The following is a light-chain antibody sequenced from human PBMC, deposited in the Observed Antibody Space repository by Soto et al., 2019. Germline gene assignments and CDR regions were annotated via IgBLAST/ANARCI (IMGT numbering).Light chain of an antibody. CDR3: SSYTSSSTLLVV. Sequence: QSALTQPASVSGSPGQSITISCTATSSDVGGYNYVSWYQQHPGKAPKLIIYDVSNRPSGVSNRFSGSKSGNTASLTISGLQAEDEADYYCSSYTSSSTLLVVFGGGTKLTVL. CDR2: DVS. CDR1: SSDVGGYNY. J-gene: IGLJ2*01. V-gene: IGLV2-14*01.